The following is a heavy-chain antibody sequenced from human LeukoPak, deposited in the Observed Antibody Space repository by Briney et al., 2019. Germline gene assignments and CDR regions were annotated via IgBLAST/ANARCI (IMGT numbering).Heavy chain of an antibody. Sequence: SETLSLTCTVSGGSISSYYWSWTRQPPGKGLEWIGYIYYSGSTNYNPSLKSRVTISVDTSKNQFSLKLGSVTAADTAVYYCARGRGIAVAYWGQGTLVTVSS. CDR2: IYYSGST. J-gene: IGHJ4*02. CDR3: ARGRGIAVAY. CDR1: GGSISSYY. D-gene: IGHD6-19*01. V-gene: IGHV4-59*01.